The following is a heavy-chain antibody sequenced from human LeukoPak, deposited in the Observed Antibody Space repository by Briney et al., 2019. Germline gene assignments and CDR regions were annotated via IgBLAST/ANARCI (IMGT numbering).Heavy chain of an antibody. V-gene: IGHV3-21*01. CDR3: VRDYYHSSGFHHYFDY. J-gene: IGHJ4*02. D-gene: IGHD3-22*01. CDR2: ISSSSSYI. Sequence: KSGGSLRLSCAASGCTFSNYNMHWVRQAPGKGLEWVSSISSSSSYIYYADSVKGRFTISRDNAKNSLYLQMNSLRAEDTAIYYCVRDYYHSSGFHHYFDYWGQGTLVTVSS. CDR1: GCTFSNYN.